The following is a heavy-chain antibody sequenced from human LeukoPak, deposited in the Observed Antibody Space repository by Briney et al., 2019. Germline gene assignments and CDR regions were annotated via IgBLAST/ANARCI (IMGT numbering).Heavy chain of an antibody. V-gene: IGHV5-51*01. CDR1: GYSFTSYW. J-gene: IGHJ4*02. CDR2: IYPGDSDT. Sequence: GASLQISSQGSGYSFTSYWIGWVRPLPGKGLEWMGIIYPGDSDTRYSPSFQGQVTISADKSISTAYLQWSSLKASDTAMYYCARRYPVGYVDYWGQGTLVTVSS. CDR3: ARRYPVGYVDY. D-gene: IGHD2-2*02.